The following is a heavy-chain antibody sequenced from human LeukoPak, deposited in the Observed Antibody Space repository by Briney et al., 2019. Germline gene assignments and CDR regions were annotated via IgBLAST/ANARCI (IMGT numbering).Heavy chain of an antibody. CDR1: GYTFTSYG. J-gene: IGHJ6*02. CDR3: AREQLEYSYGSHFLMDV. CDR2: ISAYNGNT. V-gene: IGHV1-18*01. Sequence: ASVKVSCKASGYTFTSYGISWVRQAPGQGLEWMGWISAYNGNTNYAQKLQGRVTMTTDTSTSTAYMELRSLRSDDTAVYYCAREQLEYSYGSHFLMDVWGQGTTVTVSS. D-gene: IGHD5-18*01.